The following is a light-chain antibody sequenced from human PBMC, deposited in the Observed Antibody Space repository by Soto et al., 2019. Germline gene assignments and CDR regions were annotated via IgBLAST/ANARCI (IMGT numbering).Light chain of an antibody. CDR1: QSVSSSY. CDR2: GAS. J-gene: IGKJ4*01. CDR3: QQYGSSPALI. Sequence: DIVLTQSPGTLSLSPGERATLYCRASQSVSSSYLAWYQQKPGQAPRLLIYGASSRATGIPDRFSGSGSGSDFTLTISRLEPEDFAVYYCQQYGSSPALIFGGGTRWIS. V-gene: IGKV3-20*01.